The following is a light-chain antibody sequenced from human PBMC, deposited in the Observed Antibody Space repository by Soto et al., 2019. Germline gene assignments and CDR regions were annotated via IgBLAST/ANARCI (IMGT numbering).Light chain of an antibody. CDR2: DAS. CDR3: QQYGSSPRT. Sequence: EIVLTQSPGTLSLSPGERATLSCRASQSVSSSYLAWYQQKPGQSPRLLIYDASSRATGVPDRFSGSGSGTDFTITISRLEPADFAVYYCQQYGSSPRTFGQGTKLEIK. CDR1: QSVSSSY. J-gene: IGKJ2*01. V-gene: IGKV3-20*01.